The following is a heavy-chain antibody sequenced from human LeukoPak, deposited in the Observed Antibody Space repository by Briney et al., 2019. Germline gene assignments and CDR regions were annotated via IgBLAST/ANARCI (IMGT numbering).Heavy chain of an antibody. CDR2: IYYSGST. V-gene: IGHV4-59*01. CDR3: AREGPGWFDP. Sequence: SETLSLTCTVSGGSISSYYWSWIRQPPGKGLEWSGYIYYSGSTNYNPSLKSRVTISVDTSKNQFSLKLSSVTAADTAVYYCAREGPGWFDPWGQGTLVTVSS. J-gene: IGHJ5*02. CDR1: GGSISSYY.